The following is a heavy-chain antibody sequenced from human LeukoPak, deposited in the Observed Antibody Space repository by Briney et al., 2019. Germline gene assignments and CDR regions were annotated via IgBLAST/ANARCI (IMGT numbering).Heavy chain of an antibody. D-gene: IGHD6-13*01. CDR3: ARDNSSSWYSTEYYYYYMDV. Sequence: ASVKVSCKASGYTFTSYDINWVRQATGQGLEWMGWMNPNSGNTGYAQKFQGRVTMTRNTSISTAYMELSRLRSDDTAVYYCARDNSSSWYSTEYYYYYMDVWGKGTTVTVSS. CDR1: GYTFTSYD. V-gene: IGHV1-8*01. J-gene: IGHJ6*03. CDR2: MNPNSGNT.